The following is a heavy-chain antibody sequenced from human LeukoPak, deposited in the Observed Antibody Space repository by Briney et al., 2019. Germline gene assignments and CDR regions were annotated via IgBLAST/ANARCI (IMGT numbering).Heavy chain of an antibody. CDR3: ARGSIAAAEGSHWFDP. CDR1: GGSISSYY. V-gene: IGHV4-59*01. D-gene: IGHD6-13*01. Sequence: PSETLSLTCTVSGGSISSYYWSWIRQPPGKGLEWIGYIYYSGGTNYNPSLKSRVTISVDTSKNQFSLKLSSVTAADTAVYYCARGSIAAAEGSHWFDPWGQGTLVTVSS. CDR2: IYYSGGT. J-gene: IGHJ5*02.